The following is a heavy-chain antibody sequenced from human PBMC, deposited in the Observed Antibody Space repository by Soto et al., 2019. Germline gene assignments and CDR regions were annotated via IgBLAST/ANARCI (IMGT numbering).Heavy chain of an antibody. CDR1: GGTFGSYA. D-gene: IGHD2-2*01. CDR2: IIPIPGTA. J-gene: IGHJ6*02. Sequence: QVQLVQSGAEVKQPGYSVKVSCKASGGTFGSYAISWVRQAPGQGLEWMGGIIPIPGTANYAQKFQGRVTIAADESTSTAYMELSSLRSEDTAVYYCARSQGSSTSLEIYYYYYYGMDVWGQGTTVTVSS. CDR3: ARSQGSSTSLEIYYYYYYGMDV. V-gene: IGHV1-69*01.